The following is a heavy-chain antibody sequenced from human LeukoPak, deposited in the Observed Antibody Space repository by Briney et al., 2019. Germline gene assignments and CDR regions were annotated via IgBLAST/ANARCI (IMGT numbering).Heavy chain of an antibody. Sequence: GSLRLSCAASGFTFSSYAMHWVRQPPGKGLEWIGSIYYSGSTYYNPSLKSRVTISVDTSKNQFSLKLSSVTAADTAVYYCARHYYDSSGYLRPYYFDYWGQGTLVTVSS. D-gene: IGHD3-22*01. CDR2: IYYSGST. CDR3: ARHYYDSSGYLRPYYFDY. J-gene: IGHJ4*02. V-gene: IGHV4-39*01. CDR1: GFTFSSYAMH.